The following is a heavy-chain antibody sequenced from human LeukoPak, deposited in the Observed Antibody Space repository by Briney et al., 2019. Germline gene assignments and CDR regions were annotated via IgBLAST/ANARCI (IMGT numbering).Heavy chain of an antibody. V-gene: IGHV4-31*03. D-gene: IGHD3-16*01. Sequence: PSQTLSLTCTVSGGSISSGGYYWSSIRQHPGKGLEWIRYIYYSGSTYYNPYLKSRVTISVDTAKNEFSRKLTYVTAADTAVNYCAREIRFGFGSQGFDYGGQGTLVTVSS. CDR3: AREIRFGFGSQGFDY. J-gene: IGHJ4*02. CDR1: GGSISSGGYY. CDR2: IYYSGST.